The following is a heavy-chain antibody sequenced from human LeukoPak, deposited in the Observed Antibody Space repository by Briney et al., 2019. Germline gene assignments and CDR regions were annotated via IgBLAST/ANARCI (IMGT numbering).Heavy chain of an antibody. J-gene: IGHJ6*03. V-gene: IGHV3-21*04. Sequence: GGSLRLSCAASGFTFSSYSMNWVRQAPGKGLEWVSSISSSSSYIYYADSVKGRFTISRDNAKNTLYLQMNSLRAEDTAVYYCARARGYPYYYYMDVWGKGTTVTVSS. CDR2: ISSSSSYI. CDR3: ARARGYPYYYYMDV. D-gene: IGHD3-22*01. CDR1: GFTFSSYS.